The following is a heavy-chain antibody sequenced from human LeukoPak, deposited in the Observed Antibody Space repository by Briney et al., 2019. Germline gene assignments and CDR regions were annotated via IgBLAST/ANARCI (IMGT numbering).Heavy chain of an antibody. CDR3: TRLLEKVDLAEGNEGLFDS. CDR2: IRSKPNSYAT. Sequence: PGGSLRLSCAASGFTFSGSAIHWVRQASGKGLEWVGRIRSKPNSYATAYAESVKGRFTMSRDDSKNTAYLQMNSLNTDDTAVYYCTRLLEKVDLAEGNEGLFDSWGQGTLVTVSS. CDR1: GFTFSGSA. V-gene: IGHV3-73*01. J-gene: IGHJ4*02. D-gene: IGHD1-1*01.